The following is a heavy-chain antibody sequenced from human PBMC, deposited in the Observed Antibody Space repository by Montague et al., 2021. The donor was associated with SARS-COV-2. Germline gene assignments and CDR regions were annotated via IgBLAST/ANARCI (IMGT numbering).Heavy chain of an antibody. CDR2: IYWDDDK. J-gene: IGHJ4*02. CDR3: AHRRLHTGSFDY. Sequence: PALVKPTQTLTLTCTVSGFSLNTNGMGVGWIRQPPGEAPAWLALIYWDDDKRYSPSLKSRLTITKDTSKNQVVLTVTNMDPVDTATYYCAHRRLHTGSFDYWGQGALVTVSS. D-gene: IGHD1-26*01. CDR1: GFSLNTNGMG. V-gene: IGHV2-5*02.